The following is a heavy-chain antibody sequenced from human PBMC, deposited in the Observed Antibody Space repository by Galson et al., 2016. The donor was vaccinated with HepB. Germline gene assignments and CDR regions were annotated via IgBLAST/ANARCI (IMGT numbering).Heavy chain of an antibody. D-gene: IGHD6-13*01. CDR3: TRGRQPLARPYDMDV. CDR2: ISSGGTTT. CDR1: GLSFSTEN. J-gene: IGHJ6*02. V-gene: IGHV3-48*03. Sequence: SLRLSCAASGLSFSTENMHWVRQAPGQALEWVAYISSGGTTTYYADSVKGRFTISRDNAKSSLYLQMNSLRAEDAAVYYCTRGRQPLARPYDMDVWGQGTKVTVSS.